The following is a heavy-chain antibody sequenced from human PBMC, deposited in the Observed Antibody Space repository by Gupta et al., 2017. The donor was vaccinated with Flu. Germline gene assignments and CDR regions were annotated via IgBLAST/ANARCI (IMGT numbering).Heavy chain of an antibody. J-gene: IGHJ6*02. Sequence: ASGKGLEWVSSISSSSSYIYYADSGKGLFTISRDNAKNSLYLQMNSLRAEDTDVYYGARDYLGYGSSNSCRTYYYYYGRDVWGQGTTVTVSS. CDR2: ISSSSSYI. V-gene: IGHV3-21*01. D-gene: IGHD2-2*01. CDR3: ARDYLGYGSSNSCRTYYYYYGRDV.